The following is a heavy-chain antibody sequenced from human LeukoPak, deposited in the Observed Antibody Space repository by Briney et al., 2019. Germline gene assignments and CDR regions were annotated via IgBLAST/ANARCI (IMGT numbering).Heavy chain of an antibody. CDR3: ARGGWYDSFFYY. D-gene: IGHD3-9*01. CDR2: IYYSGST. V-gene: IGHV4-59*01. J-gene: IGHJ4*02. Sequence: SETLSLTCTVSGGSISSYYWSWIRQPPGKGLEWIGYIYYSGSTNYNPSLKSRVTISVDTSKNQFSLKLSSVTAADTAVYYCARGGWYDSFFYYWGQGTLVTVSS. CDR1: GGSISSYY.